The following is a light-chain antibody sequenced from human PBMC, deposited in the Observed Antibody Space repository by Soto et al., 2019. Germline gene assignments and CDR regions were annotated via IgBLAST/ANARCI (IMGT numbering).Light chain of an antibody. Sequence: EIVMTQSPATLSVSPGERATLSCRASQSVSSTLAWYQQKPGQAPRPLIYGASTRATGIPDRFSGSGSGTEFTLTISSLQSEDFAVYYCQQYNNWPAWTFGQGTKVEIK. CDR3: QQYNNWPAWT. CDR1: QSVSST. V-gene: IGKV3-15*01. CDR2: GAS. J-gene: IGKJ1*01.